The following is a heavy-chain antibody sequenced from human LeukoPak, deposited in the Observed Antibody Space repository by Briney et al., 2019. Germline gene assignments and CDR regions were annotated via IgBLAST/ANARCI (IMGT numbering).Heavy chain of an antibody. J-gene: IGHJ6*03. CDR1: GGSFNTYY. Sequence: SETLSLTCAVYGGSFNTYYWNWIRQSPGKGLEWIGEINYTGTTNYNPSLKSRFTISVDTSKNQFSLKLSSVTAADTAVYYCARVRAAAGRAYYNNY. CDR3: ARVRAAAGRAYYNNY. D-gene: IGHD6-13*01. CDR2: INYTGTT. V-gene: IGHV4-34*01.